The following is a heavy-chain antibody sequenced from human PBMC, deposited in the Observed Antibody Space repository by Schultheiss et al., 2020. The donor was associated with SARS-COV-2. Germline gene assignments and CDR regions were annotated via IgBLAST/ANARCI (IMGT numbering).Heavy chain of an antibody. V-gene: IGHV1-2*06. D-gene: IGHD6-13*01. CDR3: AREGAAAGHNYYYYGMDV. Sequence: ASVKVSCKASGYTFTGYYMHWVRQAPGQGLEWMGRINPNSGGTNYAQKFQGRVTMTRDTSISTAYMELRSLRSDDTAVYYCAREGAAAGHNYYYYGMDVWGQGTTVTVSS. J-gene: IGHJ6*02. CDR1: GYTFTGYY. CDR2: INPNSGGT.